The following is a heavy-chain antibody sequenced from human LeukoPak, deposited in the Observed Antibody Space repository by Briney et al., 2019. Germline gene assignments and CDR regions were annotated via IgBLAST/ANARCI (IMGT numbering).Heavy chain of an antibody. J-gene: IGHJ6*04. D-gene: IGHD4-17*01. CDR3: AKDSYGDYLSWRYYYYGMDV. Sequence: GSLRLPRAASGFTFSSYGMHWVRQAPGKGLEWVAVISYDGSNKYYADSVKGRFTISRDNSKNTLYLQMNSLRAEDTAVYYCAKDSYGDYLSWRYYYYGMDVWGKGTTVTVSS. CDR2: ISYDGSNK. V-gene: IGHV3-30*18. CDR1: GFTFSSYG.